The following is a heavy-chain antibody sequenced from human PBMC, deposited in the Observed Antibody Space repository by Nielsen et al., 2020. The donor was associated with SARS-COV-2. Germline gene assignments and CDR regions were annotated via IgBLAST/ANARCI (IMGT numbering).Heavy chain of an antibody. CDR1: GFTFSSYD. Sequence: LSLTCAASGFTFSSYDMHWVRQATGKGLEWVSAIGTAGDTYYPGSVKGRFTISRENAKNSLYLQMNSLRAGDTAVYYCARGRDCSGGSCYLGWFDPWGQGTLVTVSS. V-gene: IGHV3-13*04. D-gene: IGHD2-15*01. CDR3: ARGRDCSGGSCYLGWFDP. J-gene: IGHJ5*02. CDR2: IGTAGDT.